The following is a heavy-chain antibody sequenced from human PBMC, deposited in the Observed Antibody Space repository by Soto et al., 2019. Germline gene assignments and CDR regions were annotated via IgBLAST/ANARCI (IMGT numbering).Heavy chain of an antibody. CDR2: INPSGGST. D-gene: IGHD6-19*01. CDR1: GYTFTSYY. V-gene: IGHV1-46*01. CDR3: ARAVAVPADFDY. J-gene: IGHJ4*02. Sequence: ASVKVSCKASGYTFTSYYMHWVRQAPGQGLEWMGIINPSGGSTSYAQKFQGRVTMTRDTSMSTVYMELSSLRSEDTAVYYCARAVAVPADFDYWGQGTLVTVSS.